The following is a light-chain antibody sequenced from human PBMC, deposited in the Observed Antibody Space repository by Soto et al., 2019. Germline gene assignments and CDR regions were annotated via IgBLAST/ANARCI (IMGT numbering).Light chain of an antibody. V-gene: IGKV3-15*01. Sequence: EIVLTHSPATLSLSPGERVTLSCRASQSLTSSLAWYHHKHAQPPSLLIYGASTRTTGIPARFSGSGSGTAFTLTSTSLHSKVFEVYYGLQYNNWPSTFGPGTKVD. CDR2: GAS. CDR3: LQYNNWPST. J-gene: IGKJ3*01. CDR1: QSLTSS.